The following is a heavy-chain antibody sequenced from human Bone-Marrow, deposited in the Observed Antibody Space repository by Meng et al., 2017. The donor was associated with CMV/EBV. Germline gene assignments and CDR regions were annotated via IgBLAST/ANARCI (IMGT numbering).Heavy chain of an antibody. CDR1: GGPTNVYY. J-gene: IGHJ4*02. V-gene: IGHV4-59*01. CDR2: SHHSGST. Sequence: SETLSLTCPVSGGPTNVYYWSWIRQPPGKGLQWIGYSHHSGSTNYNPSLESRVIISVDTSKNQFSLRLTSVPAADTAVYYCARELIGDGSLAFDDWGQGALVTVSS. D-gene: IGHD1-26*01. CDR3: ARELIGDGSLAFDD.